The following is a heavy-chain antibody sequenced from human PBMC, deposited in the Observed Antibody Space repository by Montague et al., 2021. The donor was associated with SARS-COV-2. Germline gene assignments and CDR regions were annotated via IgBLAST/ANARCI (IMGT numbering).Heavy chain of an antibody. CDR2: IYYTGTA. CDR1: GDSITTYY. Sequence: SEILSLTCSVSGDSITTYYWSWIRQPPGRGLEWIGHIYYTGTAKYYPSPKSRVTISVDTSRSQISLKLKSVTAADPAVYYCSRPQSTCFMANRVNYFGFWGLGALVTVSS. V-gene: IGHV4-59*01. J-gene: IGHJ4*02. CDR3: SRPQSTCFMANRVNYFGF. D-gene: IGHD2-15*01.